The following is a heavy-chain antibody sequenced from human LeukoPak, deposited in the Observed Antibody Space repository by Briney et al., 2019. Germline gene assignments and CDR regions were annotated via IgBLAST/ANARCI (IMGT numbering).Heavy chain of an antibody. D-gene: IGHD3-10*01. CDR1: GFTFSTYA. V-gene: IGHV3-53*04. CDR2: IYSGGST. Sequence: PGGSLRLSCAASGFTFSTYAMSWVRQAPGKGLEWVSVIYSGGSTYYADSMKGRFTISRHNSKNTLYLQMNSLRAEDTAVYYCARGTYYYGSGSYYKGWFDPWGQGTLVTVSS. CDR3: ARGTYYYGSGSYYKGWFDP. J-gene: IGHJ5*02.